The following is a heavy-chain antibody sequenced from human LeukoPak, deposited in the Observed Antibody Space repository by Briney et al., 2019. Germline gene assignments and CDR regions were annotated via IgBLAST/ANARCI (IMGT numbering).Heavy chain of an antibody. CDR1: GGSFSGYY. Sequence: SETLSLTCAVYGGSFSGYYWSWIRQPPGKGLEWIGEINHSGSTNYNPSLKSRVTISVDTSKNQFSLKLCSVTAADTAVYYCARGLSGYSSSWGHWGQGTLVTVSS. CDR2: INHSGST. D-gene: IGHD6-13*01. J-gene: IGHJ1*01. V-gene: IGHV4-34*01. CDR3: ARGLSGYSSSWGH.